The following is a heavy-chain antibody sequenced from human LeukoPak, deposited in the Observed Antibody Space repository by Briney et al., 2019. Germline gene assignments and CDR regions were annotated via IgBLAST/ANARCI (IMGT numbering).Heavy chain of an antibody. CDR1: GFTVSSNY. Sequence: GGSLRLSCAASGFTVSSNYMSWVRQAPGKGLELVSVIHSGGGTYYADSGKGRFTISRDISENTLYLQMNSLRAEDTAVYYCARVPFYDFWSGPGYFDYWGQGTLVTVSS. D-gene: IGHD3-3*01. CDR3: ARVPFYDFWSGPGYFDY. V-gene: IGHV3-66*01. J-gene: IGHJ4*02. CDR2: IHSGGGT.